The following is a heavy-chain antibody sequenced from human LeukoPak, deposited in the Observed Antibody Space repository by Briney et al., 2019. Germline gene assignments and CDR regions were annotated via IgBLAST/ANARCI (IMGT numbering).Heavy chain of an antibody. J-gene: IGHJ4*02. CDR2: ISYDGSNK. CDR1: GFTFSSYG. Sequence: GGSLGLSCAASGFTFSSYGMHWVRQAPGKGLEWVAVISYDGSNKYYADSVTGRFTISRDNSKNTLYLQMNSLRAEDTAVYYCAKQMATFSSLDYWGQGTLVTVSS. CDR3: AKQMATFSSLDY. D-gene: IGHD5-24*01. V-gene: IGHV3-30*18.